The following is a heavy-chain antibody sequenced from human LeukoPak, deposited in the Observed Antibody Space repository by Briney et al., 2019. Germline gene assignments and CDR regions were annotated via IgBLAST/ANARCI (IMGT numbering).Heavy chain of an antibody. V-gene: IGHV3-30*18. J-gene: IGHJ6*02. CDR2: ISYDGSNK. CDR1: GFTFSSYG. Sequence: GGSLRLSCAASGFTFSSYGMHWVRQAPGKGLEWVAVISYDGSNKYYADSVKGRFTISRDNSKNTLYLQMNSLRAEDTAVYYCAKDHVGTYYYYGMDVWGQGTTVTVSS. CDR3: AKDHVGTYYYYGMDV. D-gene: IGHD1-26*01.